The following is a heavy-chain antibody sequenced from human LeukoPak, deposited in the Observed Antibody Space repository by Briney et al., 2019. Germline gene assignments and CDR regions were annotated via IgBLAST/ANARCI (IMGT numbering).Heavy chain of an antibody. CDR3: ARDPGYCSGGSCY. CDR2: ISSSSSYI. Sequence: PGGSLRLSCAASGFTLSSYSMNWVRQAPGKGLEWVSSISSSSSYIYYADSVKGRFTISRDNAKNSLYLQMNSLRAEDTAVYYCARDPGYCSGGSCYWGQGTLVTVSS. J-gene: IGHJ4*02. V-gene: IGHV3-21*01. CDR1: GFTLSSYS. D-gene: IGHD2-15*01.